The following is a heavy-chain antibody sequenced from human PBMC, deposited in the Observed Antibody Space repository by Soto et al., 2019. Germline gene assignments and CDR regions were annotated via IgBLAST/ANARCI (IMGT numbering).Heavy chain of an antibody. D-gene: IGHD6-19*01. CDR2: IYHSGST. V-gene: IGHV4-4*02. J-gene: IGHJ5*02. CDR3: IPYSSGWYPGT. Sequence: SETLSLTSSVSRCSLTTTNWGSWVRQPPGKGLEWIGEIYHSGSTNYNPSLKSRVTISVDNSKNTLYLQMHSLRAEDTAVYYTIPYSSGWYPGTWGQGRLVNVS. CDR1: RCSLTTTNW.